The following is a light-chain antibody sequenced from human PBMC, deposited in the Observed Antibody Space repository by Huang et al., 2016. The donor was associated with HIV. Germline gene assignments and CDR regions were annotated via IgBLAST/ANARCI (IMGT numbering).Light chain of an antibody. Sequence: EIVMTQSPASLPVSPGDRATLSCRARQSVSTDLAWYQKKPGQAPRLLIDGTSARATGVPPRFSGSGSGTNFTLTITSLQSEDFALYYCHQYNDWPRTFGQGTKVEVK. V-gene: IGKV3-15*01. CDR1: QSVSTD. CDR3: HQYNDWPRT. CDR2: GTS. J-gene: IGKJ1*01.